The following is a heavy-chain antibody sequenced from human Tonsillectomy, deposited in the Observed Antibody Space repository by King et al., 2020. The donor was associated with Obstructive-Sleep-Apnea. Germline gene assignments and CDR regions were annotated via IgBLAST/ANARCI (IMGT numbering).Heavy chain of an antibody. CDR3: ARTPSTATTGTSADTFDI. CDR1: GGSISSTSYY. V-gene: IGHV4-39*07. Sequence: QLQESGPGLVQPSETLSLTCTVSGGSISSTSYYWGWIRQPPGKGLEWIGSIYYSGSTYYNPSLKSRVTISVDTSKNQFSLKLSSVTAADTAVYYCARTPSTATTGTSADTFDIWGQGTMVTVSS. CDR2: IYYSGST. D-gene: IGHD1-1*01. J-gene: IGHJ3*02.